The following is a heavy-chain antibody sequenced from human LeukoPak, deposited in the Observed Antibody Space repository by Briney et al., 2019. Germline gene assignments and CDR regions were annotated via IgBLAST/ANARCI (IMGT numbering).Heavy chain of an antibody. V-gene: IGHV1-2*02. D-gene: IGHD1-26*01. CDR1: GYTFTSYG. J-gene: IGHJ3*01. CDR3: ERGGTRAFDL. Sequence: ASVKVSCKASGYTFTSYGISWVRQAPGQGLEWMGWINPNSGGTKYAQKFQGRVTMTRDTSISTAYMGLSRLTSDDTAVYYCERGGTRAFDLWGQGTMVTVSS. CDR2: INPNSGGT.